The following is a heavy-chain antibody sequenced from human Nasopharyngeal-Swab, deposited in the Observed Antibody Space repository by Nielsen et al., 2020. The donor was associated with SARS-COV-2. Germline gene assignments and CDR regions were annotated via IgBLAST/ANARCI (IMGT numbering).Heavy chain of an antibody. J-gene: IGHJ5*02. CDR2: IYYSGST. CDR1: GGSISSSSYY. Sequence: GSLRLSCTVSGGSISSSSYYWGWIRQPPGKGLEWIGSIYYSGSTYYNPSLKSRVTISVDTSKNQFSLKLSSVTAADTAVYYCARQWYYDSSGYRGGFDPWGQGTLVTVSS. CDR3: ARQWYYDSSGYRGGFDP. V-gene: IGHV4-39*01. D-gene: IGHD3-22*01.